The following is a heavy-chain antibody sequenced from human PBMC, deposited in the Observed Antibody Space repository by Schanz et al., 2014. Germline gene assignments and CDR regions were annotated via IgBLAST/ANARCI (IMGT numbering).Heavy chain of an antibody. CDR1: GFTFSTSA. J-gene: IGHJ5*02. V-gene: IGHV3-23*01. Sequence: EVQLMESGGGLVKPGGSLRLSCAASGFTFSTSAMSWVRQVPGKGLEWVSAISGGGGTTYYTDSVKGRFTISRDNSKSTLYLQMNSLRPEDTAVYYCARGRVLESWGQGTLVTVSS. D-gene: IGHD1-1*01. CDR2: ISGGGGTT. CDR3: ARGRVLES.